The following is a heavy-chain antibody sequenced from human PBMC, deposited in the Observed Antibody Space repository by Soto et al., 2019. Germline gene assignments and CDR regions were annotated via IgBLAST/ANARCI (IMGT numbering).Heavy chain of an antibody. CDR3: AIDLSEVSSQGAFAF. D-gene: IGHD6-6*01. CDR2: IIPIFGTA. V-gene: IGHV1-69*01. Sequence: QVQLVQSGAEVKKPGSSVKVYCKASGGTFSSYAISWVRQAPGQGLEWMGGIIPIFGTANYAQKFQGRVTITADESTSTAYLELSTLRSEDTAVYYCAIDLSEVSSQGAFAFWGQGTMVTVSS. CDR1: GGTFSSYA. J-gene: IGHJ3*01.